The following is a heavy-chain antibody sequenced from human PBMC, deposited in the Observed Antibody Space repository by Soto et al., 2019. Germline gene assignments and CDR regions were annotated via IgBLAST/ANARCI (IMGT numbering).Heavy chain of an antibody. J-gene: IGHJ4*02. D-gene: IGHD3-16*01. CDR1: GFTFSSYA. CDR3: ARDRGGAPDY. Sequence: QVQLVESGGGVVQPGRSLRLSCAASGFTFSSYAMHWVRQAPGKGLEWVAVISYDGSNKYYADSVKGRFTISRDNSKNTLYLQMNSLRAEDTAVYYCARDRGGAPDYWGQGTLVTVSS. CDR2: ISYDGSNK. V-gene: IGHV3-30-3*01.